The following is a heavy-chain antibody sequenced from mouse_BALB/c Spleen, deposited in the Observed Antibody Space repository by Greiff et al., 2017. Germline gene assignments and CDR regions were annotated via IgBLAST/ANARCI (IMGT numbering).Heavy chain of an antibody. CDR3: ARGDYYGSSSAWFAY. Sequence: EVQVVESGGGLVKPGGSLKLSCAASGFTFSDYYMYWVRQTPEKRLEWVATISDGGSYTYYPDSVKGRFTISRDNAKNNLYLQMSSLKSEDTAMYYCARGDYYGSSSAWFAYWGQGTLVTVSA. D-gene: IGHD1-1*01. V-gene: IGHV5-4*02. CDR1: GFTFSDYY. CDR2: ISDGGSYT. J-gene: IGHJ3*01.